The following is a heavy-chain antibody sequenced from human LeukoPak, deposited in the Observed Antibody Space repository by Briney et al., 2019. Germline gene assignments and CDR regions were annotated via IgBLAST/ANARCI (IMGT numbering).Heavy chain of an antibody. Sequence: GSLRLSCAASGFSFSTYWMSWGRPTPEEGVEFGANINQDASVRNYMDSLKGRCTISRDNAKKSVYLEINSLRADDTAVYYCARDPGSSSFDLWGQGALVTVSS. CDR2: INQDASVR. CDR1: GFSFSTYW. J-gene: IGHJ4*02. D-gene: IGHD6-13*01. V-gene: IGHV3-7*01. CDR3: ARDPGSSSFDL.